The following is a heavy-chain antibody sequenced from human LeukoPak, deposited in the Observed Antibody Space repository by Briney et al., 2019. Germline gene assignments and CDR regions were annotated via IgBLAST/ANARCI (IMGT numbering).Heavy chain of an antibody. Sequence: GGSLRLSCAASGFTLSSYAMSWVRQAPGKGLEWVSAISDTGNTYHADSVKGRFTISRDSSKNTLFLQMNRLRAEDAAVYYCAKAPVTTCSGAYCYPFDYWGQGTLVTVSS. CDR3: AKAPVTTCSGAYCYPFDY. V-gene: IGHV3-23*01. CDR2: ISDTGNT. J-gene: IGHJ4*02. D-gene: IGHD2-21*01. CDR1: GFTLSSYA.